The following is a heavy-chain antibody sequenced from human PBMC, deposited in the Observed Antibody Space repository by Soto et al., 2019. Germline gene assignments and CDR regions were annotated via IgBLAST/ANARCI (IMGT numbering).Heavy chain of an antibody. D-gene: IGHD2-21*02. CDR3: AREDTYCGGDCYSVPYYYGMDV. V-gene: IGHV3-30-3*01. Sequence: QVQLVESGGGVVQPGRSLRLSCAASGFTFSSYAMHWVRQAPGKGLEWVAVISYDGSNKYYADSVKGRFTISRDNSKNTLYLQMNSLGAEDTAVYYCAREDTYCGGDCYSVPYYYGMDVWGQGTTVTVSS. CDR1: GFTFSSYA. J-gene: IGHJ6*02. CDR2: ISYDGSNK.